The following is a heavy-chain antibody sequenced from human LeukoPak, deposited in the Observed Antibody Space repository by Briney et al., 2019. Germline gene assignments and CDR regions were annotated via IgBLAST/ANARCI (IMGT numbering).Heavy chain of an antibody. CDR2: INHSGST. Sequence: PSETLSLTCAVYGGSFSGYYWSWIRQPPGKGLEWIGEINHSGSTNYNPSLKSRVTISVDTSKNHFSLKLSSVTAADTAVYYCARSGSYYRAPHFFDYWGQGTLVTVSS. CDR1: GGSFSGYY. CDR3: ARSGSYYRAPHFFDY. V-gene: IGHV4-34*01. J-gene: IGHJ4*02. D-gene: IGHD3-10*01.